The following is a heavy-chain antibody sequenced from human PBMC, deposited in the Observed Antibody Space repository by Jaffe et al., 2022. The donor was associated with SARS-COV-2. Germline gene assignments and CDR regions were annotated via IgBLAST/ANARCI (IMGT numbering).Heavy chain of an antibody. D-gene: IGHD5-12*01. CDR3: ARGARRDGYAPFDY. CDR1: GFTFSSYS. J-gene: IGHJ4*02. V-gene: IGHV3-21*01. Sequence: EVQLVESGGGLVKPGGSLRLSCAASGFTFSSYSMNWVRQAPGKGLEWVSSISSSSSYIYYADSVKGRFTISRDNAKNSLYLQMNSLRAEDTAVYYCARGARRDGYAPFDYWGQGTLVTVSS. CDR2: ISSSSSYI.